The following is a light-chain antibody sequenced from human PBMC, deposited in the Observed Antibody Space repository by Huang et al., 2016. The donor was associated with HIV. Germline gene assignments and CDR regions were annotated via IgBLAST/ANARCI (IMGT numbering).Light chain of an antibody. CDR1: QSVYSSSTSKDY. CDR2: WAS. Sequence: DIIMTQSPDSLAVSLGERATPNCRSSQSVYSSSTSKDYRAWFQPKPGQPPRLLLFWASTREAGVPDRFSGSGSGTHFTLTIANLEAEDAAIYYCQQYYSSPQTFGQGTRVEVK. J-gene: IGKJ1*01. V-gene: IGKV4-1*01. CDR3: QQYYSSPQT.